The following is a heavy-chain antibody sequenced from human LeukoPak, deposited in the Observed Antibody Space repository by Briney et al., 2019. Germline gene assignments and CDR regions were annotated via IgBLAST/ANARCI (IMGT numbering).Heavy chain of an antibody. J-gene: IGHJ4*02. CDR1: GFSVSDNY. D-gene: IGHD2-2*01. CDR3: AKVNIVVVPAAIYGSDY. CDR2: ISGSGGST. Sequence: GGSLRLSCAASGFSVSDNYMSWVRQAPGKGLEWVSAISGSGGSTYYADSVKGRFTISRDNSKNTLYLQMNSLRAEDTAVYYCAKVNIVVVPAAIYGSDYWGQGTLVTVSS. V-gene: IGHV3-23*01.